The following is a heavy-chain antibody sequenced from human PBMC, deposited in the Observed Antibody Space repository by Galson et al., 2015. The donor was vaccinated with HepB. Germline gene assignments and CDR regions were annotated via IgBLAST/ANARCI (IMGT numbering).Heavy chain of an antibody. CDR3: VRQKGARMPFDY. CDR2: IYYSGST. V-gene: IGHV4-59*08. D-gene: IGHD4/OR15-4a*01. J-gene: IGHJ4*02. CDR1: GGSIRSYY. Sequence: LSLTCTVAGGSIRSYYWRWIRQPPGKALQWIGCIYYSGSTNYNPSLKSRVTIPVDTSKNQFSLMLNSAIAADPAVYYCVRQKGARMPFDYWGQGTLVAVSA.